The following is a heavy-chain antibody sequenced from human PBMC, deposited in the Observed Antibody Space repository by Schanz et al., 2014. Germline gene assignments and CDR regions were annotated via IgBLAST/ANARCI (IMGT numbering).Heavy chain of an antibody. CDR2: ISAYNGHT. Sequence: QVQLVQSGSEVKKPGASVKVSCKASGYTFTTYGISWVRQAPGQGLEWMGWISAYNGHTNYAQKFQGRVTMTRNTSISTAYMELSSLSSEDTAVYSCARGDRRFDPWGQGTLVTVSS. V-gene: IGHV1-18*01. J-gene: IGHJ5*02. CDR1: GYTFTTYG. CDR3: ARGDRRFDP. D-gene: IGHD3-22*01.